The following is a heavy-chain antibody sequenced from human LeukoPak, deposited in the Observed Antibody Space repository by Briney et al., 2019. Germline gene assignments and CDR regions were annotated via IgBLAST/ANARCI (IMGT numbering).Heavy chain of an antibody. CDR3: ARALAAAGVDY. CDR1: GGSISSYY. Sequence: SETLSLTCTVSGGSISSYYWSWIRQPPGKGLEWIGYIYYSGSTNYNPSLKSRVTISVDTSKNQFSLKLSSVTAADTAVCYCARALAAAGVDYWGQGTLVTVSS. D-gene: IGHD6-13*01. J-gene: IGHJ4*02. CDR2: IYYSGST. V-gene: IGHV4-59*01.